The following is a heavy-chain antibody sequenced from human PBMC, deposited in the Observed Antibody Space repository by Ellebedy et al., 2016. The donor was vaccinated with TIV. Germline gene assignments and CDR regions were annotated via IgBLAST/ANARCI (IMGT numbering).Heavy chain of an antibody. V-gene: IGHV1-24*01. D-gene: IGHD1/OR15-1a*01. Sequence: AASVKVSCKVSGFPLSELTIQWVRQAPGKGLEWMGGFDPQDTVPVYAKDLQDRLTITKDTSTDTAYMDLSSLRSDDTAFYYCVTRTLLTDHWGQGALVIVSS. CDR3: VTRTLLTDH. J-gene: IGHJ5*02. CDR1: GFPLSELT. CDR2: FDPQDTVP.